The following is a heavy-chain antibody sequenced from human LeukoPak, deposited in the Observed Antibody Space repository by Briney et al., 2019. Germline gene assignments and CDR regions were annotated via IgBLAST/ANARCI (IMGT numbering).Heavy chain of an antibody. CDR3: ARGVYCSGANCYFDY. CDR2: IYHSGTT. V-gene: IGHV4-30-2*01. CDR1: GGSISSGGYS. J-gene: IGHJ4*02. Sequence: SETLSLTCAVSGGSISSGGYSWNWIRQPPGKGLEWIGFIYHSGTTYYNPSLNSRVTISVDRSNNQFSLKLSSVTAADTAVYHCARGVYCSGANCYFDYWGQGTLVTVSS. D-gene: IGHD2-15*01.